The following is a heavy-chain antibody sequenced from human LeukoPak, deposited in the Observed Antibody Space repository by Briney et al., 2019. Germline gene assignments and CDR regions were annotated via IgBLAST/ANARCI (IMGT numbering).Heavy chain of an antibody. V-gene: IGHV4-61*02. CDR2: IYTSGST. J-gene: IGHJ4*02. CDR3: ARDRGKYYYDSSGYYPFDY. CDR1: GGSISSGSYY. D-gene: IGHD3-22*01. Sequence: SQTLSLTCTVSGGSISSGSYYWSWIWQPAGKGLERIGRIYTSGSTNYNPSLKSRVTISVDTSKNQFSLKLSSVTAADTAVYYCARDRGKYYYDSSGYYPFDYWGQGTLVTVSS.